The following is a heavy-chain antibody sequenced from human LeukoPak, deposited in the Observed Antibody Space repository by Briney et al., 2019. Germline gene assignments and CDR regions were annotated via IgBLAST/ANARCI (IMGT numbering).Heavy chain of an antibody. CDR3: ARRGDSPMIGDH. CDR2: LSNTGNI. Sequence: PGGSLRLSCAASGSTFSSYGMNWVRQAPGEGLEWLSYLSNTGNIHYAQSVKGRFTISRDNAKSSLYLQMDGLRAEDTAVYYCARRGDSPMIGDHWGQGILVTVAS. CDR1: GSTFSSYG. J-gene: IGHJ4*02. D-gene: IGHD3-10*02. V-gene: IGHV3-48*01.